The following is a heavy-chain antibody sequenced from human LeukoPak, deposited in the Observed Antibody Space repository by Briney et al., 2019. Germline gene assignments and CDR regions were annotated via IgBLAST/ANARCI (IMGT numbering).Heavy chain of an antibody. J-gene: IGHJ4*01. V-gene: IGHV4-34*01. CDR3: ARRRDWNGVLDY. D-gene: IGHD1-1*01. CDR1: GGSLNGYY. CDR2: VKHSGRT. Sequence: SETLSLTCAVYGGSLNGYYWSWIRQPPGKGLEWIGEVKHSGRTNYNPSLKSRVIMSVDTSKNQFSLNLNSVTAADTAVYYCARRRDWNGVLDYWGHGTQVTVSS.